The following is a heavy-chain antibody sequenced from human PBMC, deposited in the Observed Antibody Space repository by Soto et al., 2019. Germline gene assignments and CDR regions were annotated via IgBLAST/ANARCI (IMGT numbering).Heavy chain of an antibody. Sequence: SETLSLTCAVSGYSISSGYYWGWIRQPPGKGLEWIGSIYHSGSTYYNPSLKSRVTISVDTSKNQFSLKLSSVTAADTAVYYCARVTPIYKKNIMRGYGPGTGWFDPWGQGTLVAVSS. CDR3: ARVTPIYKKNIMRGYGPGTGWFDP. J-gene: IGHJ5*02. CDR2: IYHSGST. CDR1: GYSISSGYY. V-gene: IGHV4-38-2*01. D-gene: IGHD3-16*01.